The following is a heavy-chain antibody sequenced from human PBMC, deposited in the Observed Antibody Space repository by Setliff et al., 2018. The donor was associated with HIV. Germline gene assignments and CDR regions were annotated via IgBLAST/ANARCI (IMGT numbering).Heavy chain of an antibody. Sequence: PGGSLRLSCAASGFTFSSYAMTWVRQAPGKGLEWVSGISAGGGSAYYADSVKGRFTISRDNSKNTLYLQMNSLRVEDTAVYYCAKDVSPGQDIVVVTATDYWGQGTLVTVSS. V-gene: IGHV3-23*01. D-gene: IGHD2-21*02. CDR2: ISAGGGSA. CDR3: AKDVSPGQDIVVVTATDY. CDR1: GFTFSSYA. J-gene: IGHJ4*02.